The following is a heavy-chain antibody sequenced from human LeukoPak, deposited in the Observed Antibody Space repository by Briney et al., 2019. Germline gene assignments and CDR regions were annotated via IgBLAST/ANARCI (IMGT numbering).Heavy chain of an antibody. Sequence: ASVKVSCKASGYTFTGYYMHWVRQAPGQGLEWIGWINPNSGGTNYAQKFQGRVTMTRGTSISTAYMELSRLRSDDTAVYYCARGYRFYDFWSGNNWFDPWGQGTLVTVSS. CDR1: GYTFTGYY. V-gene: IGHV1-2*02. CDR3: ARGYRFYDFWSGNNWFDP. CDR2: INPNSGGT. D-gene: IGHD3-3*01. J-gene: IGHJ5*02.